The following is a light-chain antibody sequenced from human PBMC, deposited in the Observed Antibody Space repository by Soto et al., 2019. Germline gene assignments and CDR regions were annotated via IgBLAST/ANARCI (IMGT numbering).Light chain of an antibody. CDR1: NIGSKN. J-gene: IGLJ1*01. V-gene: IGLV3-21*02. CDR2: DDS. CDR3: QVWDSSSDHNYV. Sequence: SYELTQPPSVSVAPGQTARITCGGNNIGSKNVHWYQQKPGQAPVLVVYDDSDRPSGIPERFSGSNSGNTATLTISRVEAGDEADYYCQVWDSSSDHNYVFGTGTKLTVL.